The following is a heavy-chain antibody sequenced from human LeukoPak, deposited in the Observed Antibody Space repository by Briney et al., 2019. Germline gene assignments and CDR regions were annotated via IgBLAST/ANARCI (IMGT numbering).Heavy chain of an antibody. CDR3: AKDDHGGSGWRDYFDY. D-gene: IGHD6-19*01. CDR2: ISGSGGST. J-gene: IGHJ4*02. V-gene: IGHV3-23*01. CDR1: GFTFSTYA. Sequence: GGSLRLSCAASGFTFSTYAMSWVRQAPGKGLEWVSAISGSGGSTYCADSVKGRFTISRDNSKNTLYLQMNSLRAEDTAVYYCAKDDHGGSGWRDYFDYWGQGTLVTVSS.